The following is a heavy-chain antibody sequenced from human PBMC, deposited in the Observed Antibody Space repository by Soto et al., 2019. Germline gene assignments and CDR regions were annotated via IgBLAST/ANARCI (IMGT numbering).Heavy chain of an antibody. V-gene: IGHV4-39*07. CDR1: GGSISSSSYY. J-gene: IGHJ4*02. CDR3: AREGGITMVRGVISRWWYFDY. Sequence: PSETLSLTCTVSGGSISSSSYYWGWIRQPPGKGLEWIGSIYYSGSTYYNPSLKSRVTISVDTSKNQFSLKLSSVTAADTAVYYCAREGGITMVRGVISRWWYFDYWGQGTLVTVSS. CDR2: IYYSGST. D-gene: IGHD3-10*01.